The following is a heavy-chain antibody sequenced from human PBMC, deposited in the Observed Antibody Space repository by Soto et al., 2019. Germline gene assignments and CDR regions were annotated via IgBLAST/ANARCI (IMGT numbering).Heavy chain of an antibody. Sequence: SETLSLTCSVSRSQLDTFHWSWLRQPAGKGLEWIGRIFSSGTTNYNPSLESRVTMSIDTSKNQFSLKLTSVTAADSALYYCAREGTYSAYNFVSEIQLWSFDSWGQGILVTVSS. CDR2: IFSSGTT. CDR3: AREGTYSAYNFVSEIQLWSFDS. J-gene: IGHJ4*02. D-gene: IGHD5-12*01. V-gene: IGHV4-4*07. CDR1: RSQLDTFH.